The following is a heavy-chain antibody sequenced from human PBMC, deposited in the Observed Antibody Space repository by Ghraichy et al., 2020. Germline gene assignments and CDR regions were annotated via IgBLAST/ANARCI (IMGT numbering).Heavy chain of an antibody. CDR2: ISGYNGNT. Sequence: ASVKVSCKASGYTFTSYGINWVRQAPGQGLEWMGWISGYNGNTNYAQKLQDRVTMTTDTSTSIAYMELRSLRSDDTAVYYCARSSITIFGVVILHNWFDPWGQGTLVTVSS. D-gene: IGHD3-3*01. V-gene: IGHV1-18*01. CDR3: ARSSITIFGVVILHNWFDP. J-gene: IGHJ5*02. CDR1: GYTFTSYG.